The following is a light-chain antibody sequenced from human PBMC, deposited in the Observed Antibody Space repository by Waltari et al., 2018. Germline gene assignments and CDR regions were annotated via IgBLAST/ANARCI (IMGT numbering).Light chain of an antibody. CDR1: QSVSRNF. V-gene: IGKV3-20*01. CDR3: QQYASSPRT. CDR2: AAS. Sequence: EIVLTQSPGTLSLSPGERATLPCRATQSVSRNFLAWYQQKAGQAPRLLIYAASTRATGIPDRFSGSGSGTDFTLTISRLEPEDFAVYYCQQYASSPRTFGQGTKVEIK. J-gene: IGKJ1*01.